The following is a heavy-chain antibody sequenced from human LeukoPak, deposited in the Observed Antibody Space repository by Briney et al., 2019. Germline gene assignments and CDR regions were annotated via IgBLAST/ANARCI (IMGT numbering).Heavy chain of an antibody. D-gene: IGHD3-22*01. CDR1: GFTFSSYA. Sequence: GGSLRLSCAASGFTFSSYAMSWVRQAPGKGLEWVSDISGSGGSTYYADSVKGRFTISRDNSKNTLYLQMNSLRAEDTAVYYFARSSDYDSSGSQPLDYWGQGTLVTVSS. V-gene: IGHV3-23*01. CDR3: ARSSDYDSSGSQPLDY. J-gene: IGHJ4*02. CDR2: ISGSGGST.